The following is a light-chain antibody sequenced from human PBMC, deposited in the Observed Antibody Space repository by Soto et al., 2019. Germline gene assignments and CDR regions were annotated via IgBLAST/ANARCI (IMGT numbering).Light chain of an antibody. CDR3: QQSHSAPLT. V-gene: IGKV1-39*01. CDR2: SAS. Sequence: DIQLTQSPSSLSAFVGDRVTITCRSSQDISTFLLWYQQKPGKAPKPLMYSASRLESGVPSRFSGTXXXXXXTLTISGLQAEDVATYYCQQSHSAPLTFGGGTKVEIK. CDR1: QDISTF. J-gene: IGKJ4*01.